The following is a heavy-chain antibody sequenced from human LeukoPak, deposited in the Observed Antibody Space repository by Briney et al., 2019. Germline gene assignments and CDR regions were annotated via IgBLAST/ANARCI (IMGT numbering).Heavy chain of an antibody. Sequence: GRSLRLSCAASGFTFDDYAMLWVRQAPGKGLEWVSGISWNRGSIGYADSVKGRFTISRDNAKNSLYLQMNSLRAEDTALYYCAKDPGGSDYGEIYFDYWGQGTLVTVSS. CDR1: GFTFDDYA. CDR2: ISWNRGSI. V-gene: IGHV3-9*01. D-gene: IGHD4-17*01. J-gene: IGHJ4*02. CDR3: AKDPGGSDYGEIYFDY.